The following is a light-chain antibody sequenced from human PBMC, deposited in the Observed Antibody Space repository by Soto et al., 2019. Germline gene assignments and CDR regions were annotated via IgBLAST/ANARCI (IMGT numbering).Light chain of an antibody. V-gene: IGKV1-27*01. CDR1: QGISNY. CDR2: AAS. Sequence: DIQMAQSPSSLSASVGYSVTITPGESQGISNYLAWYQQRPGKVPELLIYAASTLQSGVPSRFSGSGSGTDFTLTISSLQTEDVATYYCQKYNSAPETFGGGTKVDIK. J-gene: IGKJ4*01. CDR3: QKYNSAPET.